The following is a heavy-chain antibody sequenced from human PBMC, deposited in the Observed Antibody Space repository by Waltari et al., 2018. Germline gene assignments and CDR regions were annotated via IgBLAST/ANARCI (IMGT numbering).Heavy chain of an antibody. CDR1: GYTLTELS. Sequence: QVKLVQSGAEVKKPGASVKVSCKVSGYTLTELSMHGGRQAPGKGLEWMGGFDPEDGETIYAQKFQGRVTMTEDTSTDTAYMELSSLRSEDTAVYYCATDPITIFGVVRDYWGQGTLVTVSS. CDR3: ATDPITIFGVVRDY. J-gene: IGHJ4*02. CDR2: FDPEDGET. D-gene: IGHD3-3*01. V-gene: IGHV1-24*01.